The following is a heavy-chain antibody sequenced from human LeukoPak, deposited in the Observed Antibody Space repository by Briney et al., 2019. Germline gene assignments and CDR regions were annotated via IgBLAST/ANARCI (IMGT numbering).Heavy chain of an antibody. CDR1: GGTFSSYA. J-gene: IGHJ4*02. CDR3: ARNKEYSSSPIYY. V-gene: IGHV1-69*13. Sequence: SVKVSCKASGGTFSSYAISWVRQAPGQGLEWMGGIIPIFGTANYAQKFQGRVTITADEPTSTAYMELSSLRSEDTAVYYCARNKEYSSSPIYYWGQGTLVTVSS. CDR2: IIPIFGTA. D-gene: IGHD6-6*01.